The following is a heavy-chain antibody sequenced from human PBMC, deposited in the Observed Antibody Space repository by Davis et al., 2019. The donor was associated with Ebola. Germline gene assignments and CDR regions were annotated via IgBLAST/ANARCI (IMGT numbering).Heavy chain of an antibody. Sequence: PGGSLRLSCTASGFNFGEYALTWVRQTPRKGLEWVGFIRNKAYGWTTEYAASVKGRFTIPRDDSGNIAYLQMNSLKIEDTAVYYCARESGGGIDYWGQGTLVTVSS. J-gene: IGHJ4*02. CDR3: ARESGGGIDY. CDR2: IRNKAYGWTT. CDR1: GFNFGEYA. D-gene: IGHD1-26*01. V-gene: IGHV3-49*04.